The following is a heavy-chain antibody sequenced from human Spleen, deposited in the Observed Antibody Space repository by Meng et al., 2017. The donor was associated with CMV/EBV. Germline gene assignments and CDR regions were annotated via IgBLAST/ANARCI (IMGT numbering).Heavy chain of an antibody. CDR2: ILSDGSHR. CDR3: ARLHDLWSGYDFDY. J-gene: IGHJ4*02. V-gene: IGHV3-30-3*01. Sequence: PSRFPFDLYTMPFVRQAPCKGLEWVAVILSDGSHRDYAGSVKRRFTISRDSSKNTLYLQMNSLRVEDTAVYYCARLHDLWSGYDFDYWGQGTLVTVSS. CDR1: RFPFDLYT. D-gene: IGHD3-3*01.